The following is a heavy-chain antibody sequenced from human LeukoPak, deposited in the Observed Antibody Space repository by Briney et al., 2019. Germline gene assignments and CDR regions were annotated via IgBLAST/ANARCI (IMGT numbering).Heavy chain of an antibody. CDR3: AKDTEGYTYGYYYYGMDV. CDR1: GFTFYDYA. D-gene: IGHD5-18*01. V-gene: IGHV3-43*02. J-gene: IGHJ6*02. Sequence: PGGSLRLSCAASGFTFYDYAMHWVRQAPGKGLEWVSLISGDGGSTYYADSVKGRFTISRDNSKNSLYLQINSLRNDDTALYYCAKDTEGYTYGYYYYGMDVWGQGTTVTVSS. CDR2: ISGDGGST.